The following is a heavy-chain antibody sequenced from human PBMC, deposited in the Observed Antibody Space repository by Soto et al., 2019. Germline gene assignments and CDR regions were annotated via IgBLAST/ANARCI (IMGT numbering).Heavy chain of an antibody. D-gene: IGHD1-26*01. J-gene: IGHJ4*02. CDR2: ISGSGGST. CDR1: GFTFSSYA. Sequence: GGSLRLSCAASGFTFSSYAMSWVRQAPGKGLEWVSAISGSGGSTYYADSVKGRFTISRDNSKNTLYLQMNSLGAEDTAVYYCEKHQRYSGSYYFDYWGQGTLVTVSS. CDR3: EKHQRYSGSYYFDY. V-gene: IGHV3-23*01.